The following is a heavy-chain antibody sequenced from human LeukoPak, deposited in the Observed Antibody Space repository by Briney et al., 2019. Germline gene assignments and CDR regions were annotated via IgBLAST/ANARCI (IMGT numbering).Heavy chain of an antibody. V-gene: IGHV4-4*02. D-gene: IGHD3-10*01. J-gene: IGHJ4*02. Sequence: SGTLSHTCAVSGGSISSSNWWSWVRQPPGKGLEWIGEIYHSGSTNYNPSLKSRVTISVDKSKNQFSLKLSSVTAADTAVYYCARVGGSGSYSLGYWGQGTLVTVSS. CDR1: GGSISSSNW. CDR3: ARVGGSGSYSLGY. CDR2: IYHSGST.